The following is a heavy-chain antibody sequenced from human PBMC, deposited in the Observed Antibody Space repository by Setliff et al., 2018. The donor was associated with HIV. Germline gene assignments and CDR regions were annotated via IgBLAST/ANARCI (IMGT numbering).Heavy chain of an antibody. D-gene: IGHD1-1*01. V-gene: IGHV3-74*01. J-gene: IGHJ5*02. CDR1: GFTFNSYW. CDR2: ISSDGSTT. CDR3: ARGSDTTGSPPELDP. Sequence: GGSLRLSCAASGFTFNSYWMHWVRQAPGKGLVWVSRISSDGSTTNYADSVKGRFTISRDNAKNTLDLQMNSLRAEDTAVYYCARGSDTTGSPPELDPWGQGTLVTVSS.